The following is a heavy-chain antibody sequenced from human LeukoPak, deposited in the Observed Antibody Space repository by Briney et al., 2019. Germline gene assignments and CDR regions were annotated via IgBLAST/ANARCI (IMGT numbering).Heavy chain of an antibody. CDR2: ISTYNGNT. Sequence: ASVKVSCKASGYSFIGYGINWVRQAPGQGLEWMEWISTYNGNTNYAQKLQGRVTMTTDTSTSTAYMELRSLRSDDTAVYYCARVGYDSSAYLLDPWGQGTLVTVSS. J-gene: IGHJ5*02. CDR3: ARVGYDSSAYLLDP. D-gene: IGHD3-22*01. V-gene: IGHV1-18*04. CDR1: GYSFIGYG.